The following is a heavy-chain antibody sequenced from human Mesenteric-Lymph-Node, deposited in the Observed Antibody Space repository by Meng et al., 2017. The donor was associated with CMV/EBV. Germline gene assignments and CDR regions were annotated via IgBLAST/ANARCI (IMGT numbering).Heavy chain of an antibody. J-gene: IGHJ4*02. CDR2: ISWNSGSI. CDR1: GFTFSSYE. CDR3: ARDGEVIVVVPAAIFDY. Sequence: GGSLRLSCAASGFTFSSYEMNWVRQAPGKGLEWVSGISWNSGSIGYADSVKGRFSISRDNSKNTLYLQMNSLRAEDTAVYYCARDGEVIVVVPAAIFDYWGQGTLVTVSS. V-gene: IGHV3-48*03. D-gene: IGHD2-2*01.